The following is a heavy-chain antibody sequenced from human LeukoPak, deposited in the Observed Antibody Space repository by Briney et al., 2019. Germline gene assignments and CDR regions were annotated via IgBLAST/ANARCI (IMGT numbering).Heavy chain of an antibody. V-gene: IGHV3-11*01. J-gene: IGHJ4*02. CDR3: ARTRYSYGYYFDY. CDR1: GGSISSGGYY. CDR2: ISSGGSSI. Sequence: LSLTCTVSGGSISSGGYYWSWIRQHPGKALEWISYISSGGSSIYYADSVKGRFTISRDNAKISLYLQMNSLRAEDTAVYYCARTRYSYGYYFDYWGLGTLVTVSS. D-gene: IGHD5-18*01.